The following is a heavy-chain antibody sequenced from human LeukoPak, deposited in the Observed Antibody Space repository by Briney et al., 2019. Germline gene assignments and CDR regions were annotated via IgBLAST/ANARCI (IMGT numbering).Heavy chain of an antibody. J-gene: IGHJ6*02. V-gene: IGHV3-30-3*01. CDR1: GFTFSSYA. CDR3: ARSGRQQLMDV. CDR2: ISYDGSNK. Sequence: GGSLRLSCAASGFTFSSYAMHWVRQAPGKGLEWVAVISYDGSNKYYADSVKGRFTISRDNSKNTLYLQMNSLRAEDTAVYYCARSGRQQLMDVWGQGTTVTVSS. D-gene: IGHD6-13*01.